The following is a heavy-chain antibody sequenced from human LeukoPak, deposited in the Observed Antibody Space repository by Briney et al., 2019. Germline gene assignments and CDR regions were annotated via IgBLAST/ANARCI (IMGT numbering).Heavy chain of an antibody. CDR2: INWNGGST. J-gene: IGHJ4*02. CDR1: GFTFDDYG. Sequence: GGSLRLSCAASGFTFDDYGMSWVRQAPGKGLEWVSGINWNGGSTGYADSVKGRFTISRDNAKNSLYLQMNSLRAEDTAVYYCARESSGWYLEQYYFDYWGQGTLVTVSS. CDR3: ARESSGWYLEQYYFDY. D-gene: IGHD6-19*01. V-gene: IGHV3-20*04.